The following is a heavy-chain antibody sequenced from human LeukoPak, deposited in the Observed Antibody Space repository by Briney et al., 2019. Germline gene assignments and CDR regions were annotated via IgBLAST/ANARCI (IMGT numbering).Heavy chain of an antibody. CDR3: ARSPHILTGENFDY. CDR2: INPNSGGT. CDR1: GNSLSNLA. J-gene: IGHJ4*02. D-gene: IGHD3-9*01. V-gene: IGHV1-2*02. Sequence: GPVKVSCKVSGNSLSNLAMHWVRQAPGQGLEWMGWINPNSGGTNYAQKFQGRVTMTRDTSITTAYMEMSRLRSDDTALYYCARSPHILTGENFDYWGQGTLVTVSS.